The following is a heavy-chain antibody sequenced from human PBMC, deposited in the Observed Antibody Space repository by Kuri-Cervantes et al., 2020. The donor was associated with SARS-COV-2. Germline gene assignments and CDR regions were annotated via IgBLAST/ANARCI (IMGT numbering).Heavy chain of an antibody. CDR2: ISSSSSYI. Sequence: GESLKISCAASGFTFSSYGMHWVRQAPGKGLEWVSSISSSSSYIYYADSVKGRFTISRDNAKNSLYLQMNSLRAEDTAVYYCARPGCSSTSCYYYYGMDVWGQGTTVTVSS. CDR1: GFTFSSYG. V-gene: IGHV3-21*01. D-gene: IGHD2-2*01. CDR3: ARPGCSSTSCYYYYGMDV. J-gene: IGHJ6*02.